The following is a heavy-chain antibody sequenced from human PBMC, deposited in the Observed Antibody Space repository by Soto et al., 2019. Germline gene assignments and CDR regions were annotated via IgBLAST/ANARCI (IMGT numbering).Heavy chain of an antibody. Sequence: SETLSLTCTVSGGSISSYYWSWIRQLPGKGLEWIGYIYYSGSTNYNPSLKSRVTISVDTSKNQFSLKLSSVTAADTAVYYCARDIAAALDYWGQGTLVTVSS. J-gene: IGHJ4*02. V-gene: IGHV4-59*01. CDR1: GGSISSYY. CDR2: IYYSGST. D-gene: IGHD6-13*01. CDR3: ARDIAAALDY.